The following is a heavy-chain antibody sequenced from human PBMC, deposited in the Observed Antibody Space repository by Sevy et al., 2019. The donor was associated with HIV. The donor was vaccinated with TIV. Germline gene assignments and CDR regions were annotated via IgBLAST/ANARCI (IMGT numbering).Heavy chain of an antibody. CDR1: GFTFRTYS. CDR2: ISRSSRTI. CDR3: ARAYSGGWPQAAWTDY. D-gene: IGHD6-19*01. V-gene: IGHV3-48*01. Sequence: GGSLRLSCAASGFTFRTYSMNWVRQAPVKGLEWLSSISRSSRTIYYADSVEGRFTISRDNAKNSLYLQINSLRAEDTAVYYCARAYSGGWPQAAWTDYWGQGTLVTVSS. J-gene: IGHJ4*02.